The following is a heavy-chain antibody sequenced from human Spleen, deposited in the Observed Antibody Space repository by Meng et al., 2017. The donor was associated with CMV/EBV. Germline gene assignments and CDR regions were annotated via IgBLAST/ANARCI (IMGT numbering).Heavy chain of an antibody. CDR1: GYTFTSYY. Sequence: ASVKVSCKASGYTFTSYYMHWVRQAPGQGLEWMGIINPSGGSTSYAQKSQDRVTMTRDTSTSTVYMELISLRSEDTAEYYCARGGSYYFDYWGQGTLVTVSS. CDR3: ARGGSYYFDY. J-gene: IGHJ4*02. CDR2: INPSGGST. V-gene: IGHV1-46*01.